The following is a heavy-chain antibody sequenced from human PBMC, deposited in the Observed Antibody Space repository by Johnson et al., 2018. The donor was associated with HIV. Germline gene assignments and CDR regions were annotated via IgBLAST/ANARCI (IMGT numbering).Heavy chain of an antibody. V-gene: IGHV3-23*04. CDR3: ARDGRGEQLVDQGDAFDI. J-gene: IGHJ3*02. Sequence: VQLVESGGGVVRPGRSLRLSCTASGFTFSTYAMSWVRQAPGKGLEWVSAISGSGGSTYYADSVKGRFTISRDNSKNTLYLQMNSLRAEDTALYFCARDGRGEQLVDQGDAFDIWGQGTMVTVSS. CDR2: ISGSGGST. D-gene: IGHD6-6*01. CDR1: GFTFSTYA.